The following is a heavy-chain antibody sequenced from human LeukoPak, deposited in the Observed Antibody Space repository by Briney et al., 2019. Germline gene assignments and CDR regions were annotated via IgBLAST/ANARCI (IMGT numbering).Heavy chain of an antibody. CDR1: GYTLTELS. CDR3: ARDPYSSSWYYFDY. Sequence: ASVKVSCKVSGYTLTELSMHWVRQAPGKGLEWMGGFDPEDGETIYAQKFQGRVTITTDESTSTAYMELSSLRSEDTAVYYCARDPYSSSWYYFDYWGQGTLVTVSS. V-gene: IGHV1-24*01. CDR2: FDPEDGET. D-gene: IGHD6-13*01. J-gene: IGHJ4*02.